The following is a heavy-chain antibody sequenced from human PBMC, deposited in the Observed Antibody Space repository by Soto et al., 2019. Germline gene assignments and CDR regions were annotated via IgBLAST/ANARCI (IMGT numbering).Heavy chain of an antibody. CDR1: GITFDSYA. V-gene: IGHV3-23*01. J-gene: IGHJ4*02. Sequence: EVQLLESGGGLVQPGGSLRLSCAAFGITFDSYAMSWVRQAPGKGLEWVSSISGSGSSTYYADSVKGRFTVSRDKSKNTLYLQMNSLRAEDTAVYYCAQESVGEEWLVQKHGGQGTLVTVSS. CDR3: AQESVGEEWLVQKH. D-gene: IGHD6-19*01. CDR2: ISGSGSST.